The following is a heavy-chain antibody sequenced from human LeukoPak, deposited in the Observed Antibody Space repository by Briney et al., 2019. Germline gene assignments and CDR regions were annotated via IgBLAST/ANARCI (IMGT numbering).Heavy chain of an antibody. CDR1: GYTFTSYG. CDR3: VRGNDILTGYPNWFDP. D-gene: IGHD3-9*01. CDR2: ISAYNGNT. J-gene: IGHJ5*02. Sequence: GASVKVSCKASGYTFTSYGISWVRQAPGQGLEWMGWISAYNGNTNYAQKLQGRVTMTTDTSTSTAYMELRSLRSDDTAVYYCVRGNDILTGYPNWFDPWGQGTLVTVSS. V-gene: IGHV1-18*01.